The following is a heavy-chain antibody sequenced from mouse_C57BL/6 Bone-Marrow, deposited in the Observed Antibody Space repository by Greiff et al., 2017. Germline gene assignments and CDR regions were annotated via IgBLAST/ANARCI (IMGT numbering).Heavy chain of an antibody. CDR1: GFTFNTYA. D-gene: IGHD3-3*01. CDR2: IRSKSSNYAT. Sequence: DVHLVESGGGLVQPKGSLKLSCAASGFTFNTYAMHWVRQAPGKGLEWVARIRSKSSNYATYYADSVKDRFTISRDDSQSMLYLQMNNLKTEDTAMYYCVREGPRDVYWYFDVWGTGTTVTVSS. V-gene: IGHV10-3*01. CDR3: VREGPRDVYWYFDV. J-gene: IGHJ1*03.